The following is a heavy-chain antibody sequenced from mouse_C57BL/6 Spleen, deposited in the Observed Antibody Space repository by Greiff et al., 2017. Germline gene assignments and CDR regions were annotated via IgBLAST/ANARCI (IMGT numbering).Heavy chain of an antibody. CDR3: TRGSYDYFDY. CDR1: GYTFTDYE. J-gene: IGHJ2*01. V-gene: IGHV1-15*01. CDR2: IDPETGGT. Sequence: VQLQQSGAELVRPGASVTLSCKASGYTFTDYEMHWVKQTPVHGLEWIGAIDPETGGTAYNQKFKGKAILTADKSSSTAYMELRSLTSEDSAVYYCTRGSYDYFDYWGQGTTLTVSS. D-gene: IGHD2-12*01.